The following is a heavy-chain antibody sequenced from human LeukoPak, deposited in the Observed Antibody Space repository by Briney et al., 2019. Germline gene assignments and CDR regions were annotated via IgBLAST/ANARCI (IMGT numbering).Heavy chain of an antibody. CDR3: LRDLNWSLDQ. Sequence: GGSLRLSCAASGFTFSNYMMHWVRQAPGKGLVWVSRIKSDGITITYADSVKGRFTISRDNAKNTLYLQMNSLRAEDTAVYYCLRDLNWSLDQGGQGTLVTVSS. CDR2: IKSDGITI. V-gene: IGHV3-74*01. CDR1: GFTFSNYM. D-gene: IGHD1-20*01. J-gene: IGHJ4*02.